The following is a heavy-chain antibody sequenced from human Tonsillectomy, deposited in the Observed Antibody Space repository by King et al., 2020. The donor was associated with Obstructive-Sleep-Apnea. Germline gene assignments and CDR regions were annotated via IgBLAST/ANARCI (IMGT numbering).Heavy chain of an antibody. Sequence: VQLVESGGVVVQPGGSLRLSCAASGFTFDDFAMHWVRQAPEKGLEWVSLISWDGGRTYYADSVKGRFTISRDNSKNSLYLQMNSLRAEDTAFYYCVKDGATMPTPSQPDYWGQGTLVTVSS. CDR2: ISWDGGRT. J-gene: IGHJ4*02. D-gene: IGHD1-26*01. V-gene: IGHV3-43D*03. CDR1: GFTFDDFA. CDR3: VKDGATMPTPSQPDY.